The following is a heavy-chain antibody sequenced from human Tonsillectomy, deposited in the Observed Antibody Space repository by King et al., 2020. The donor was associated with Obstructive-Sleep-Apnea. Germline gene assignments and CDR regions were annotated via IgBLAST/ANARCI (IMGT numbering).Heavy chain of an antibody. CDR2: INPNSGGT. D-gene: IGHD3-9*01. V-gene: IGHV1-2*04. CDR1: GYTFTGYY. CDR3: ARGELRYFDWLLSSYYFDY. J-gene: IGHJ4*02. Sequence: QLVQSGAEVKKRGASVKVSCKASGYTFTGYYMHWVRQAPGQGLEWMGWINPNSGGTNYAQKFQGWVTMTRDTSISTAYMELSRLRSDDTAVYYCARGELRYFDWLLSSYYFDYWGQGTLVTVSS.